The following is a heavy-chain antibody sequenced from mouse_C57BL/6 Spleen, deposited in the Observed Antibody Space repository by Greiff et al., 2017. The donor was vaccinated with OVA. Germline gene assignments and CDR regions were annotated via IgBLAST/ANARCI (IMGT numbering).Heavy chain of an antibody. V-gene: IGHV5-4*01. CDR1: GFTFSSYA. CDR2: LSDGGSYT. J-gene: IGHJ1*03. CDR3: ARDYYGSSLYWDFDV. D-gene: IGHD1-1*01. Sequence: EVPFLASLGCFFPPGGSLTLSCAASGFTFSSYAMSWVRRTPEKRLECVATLSDGGSYTYYPDNVKGRFTISRDNAKNNLYLQMSHLKSEDTAMYYCARDYYGSSLYWDFDVWGTGTTVTVSS.